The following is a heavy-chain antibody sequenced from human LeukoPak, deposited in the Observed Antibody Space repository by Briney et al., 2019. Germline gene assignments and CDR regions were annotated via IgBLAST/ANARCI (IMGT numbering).Heavy chain of an antibody. V-gene: IGHV3-48*02. J-gene: IGHJ3*02. CDR3: ARERGGYYYYDSSGYGAFDI. CDR2: ISSSSSTI. D-gene: IGHD3-22*01. Sequence: PGGSLRLSCAASGFTFSSYSMNWVRQAPGKGLEWVSYISSSSSTIYYADSVKGRFTISRDNAKNSLYLQKNSLRDEDTAVYYWARERGGYYYYDSSGYGAFDIWGQGTMVTVSS. CDR1: GFTFSSYS.